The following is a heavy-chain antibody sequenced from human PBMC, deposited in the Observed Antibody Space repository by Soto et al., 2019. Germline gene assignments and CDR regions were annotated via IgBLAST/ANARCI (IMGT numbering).Heavy chain of an antibody. CDR2: MNPNSGHT. J-gene: IGHJ5*02. CDR3: ARGVKYGAYSRWFDP. Sequence: QVQLVQSGAEVKKPGASVKVSCKASGNTFTSYDINWVRQATGQGLEYLGWMNPNSGHTAYVQKFQGRGTMTWDTSITTAYMELSGLRSEATAVYFCARGVKYGAYSRWFDPWGQGTLVTVSS. V-gene: IGHV1-8*01. CDR1: GNTFTSYD. D-gene: IGHD4-17*01.